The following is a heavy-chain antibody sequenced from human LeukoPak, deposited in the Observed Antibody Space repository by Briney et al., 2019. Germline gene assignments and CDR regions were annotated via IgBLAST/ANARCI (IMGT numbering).Heavy chain of an antibody. J-gene: IGHJ4*02. V-gene: IGHV1-69*05. CDR2: IIPIFGTA. CDR1: GGTFSSYA. CDR3: ARVPTTVTTWFDY. Sequence: ASVKVSCKASGGTFSSYAISWVRQAPGQGLEWMGGIIPIFGTANYAQKFQGGVTITTDESTSTAYMELSSLRSGDTAVYYCARVPTTVTTWFDYWGQGTLVTVSS. D-gene: IGHD4-17*01.